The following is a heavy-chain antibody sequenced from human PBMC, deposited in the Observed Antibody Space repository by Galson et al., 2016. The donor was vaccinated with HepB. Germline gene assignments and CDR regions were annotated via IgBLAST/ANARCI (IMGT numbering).Heavy chain of an antibody. CDR3: ARARIAASALDS. D-gene: IGHD6-6*01. CDR1: GGSLSGYY. Sequence: LSLTCNVHGGSLSGYYWNWIRQPPGKGLEWIGEINHSGSTNYRTSLNSRVAISVDTSKKQVSLNLTSVTAADTAVYYCARARIAASALDSWGPGTLVTVSS. CDR2: INHSGST. V-gene: IGHV4-34*01. J-gene: IGHJ4*02.